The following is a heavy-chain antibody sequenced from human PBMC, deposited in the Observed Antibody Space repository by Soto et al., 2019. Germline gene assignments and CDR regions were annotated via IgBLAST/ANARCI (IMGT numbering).Heavy chain of an antibody. CDR2: INPNSGGT. Sequence: ASVKVSCKASGYTFTGYYMHWERQAPGQGLEWMGWINPNSGGTNYAQKFQVRVTMTRYTSISTASMELSRLRSDDTAVYYCAKDVDIVATLPYSGMDVWCQGTTVTVSS. CDR1: GYTFTGYY. J-gene: IGHJ6*02. CDR3: AKDVDIVATLPYSGMDV. D-gene: IGHD5-12*01. V-gene: IGHV1-2*02.